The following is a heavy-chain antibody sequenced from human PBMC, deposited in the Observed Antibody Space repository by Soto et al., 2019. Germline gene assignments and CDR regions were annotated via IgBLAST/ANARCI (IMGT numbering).Heavy chain of an antibody. V-gene: IGHV6-1*01. Sequence: PSQTLSLTCAISGDSVSSNSAAWNWIRQSPSRGLEWLGRTYYRSKWYNDYAVSVKSRITINPDTSKNPFSLQLNSVTPEDTAVYYCARGHCSSTSSYYYYDMDVWDQGTTVTVSS. D-gene: IGHD2-2*01. CDR2: TYYRSKWYN. CDR3: ARGHCSSTSSYYYYDMDV. J-gene: IGHJ6*02. CDR1: GDSVSSNSAA.